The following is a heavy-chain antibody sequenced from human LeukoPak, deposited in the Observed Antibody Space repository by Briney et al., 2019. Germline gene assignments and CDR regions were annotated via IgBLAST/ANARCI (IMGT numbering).Heavy chain of an antibody. CDR1: GFTFSSYA. D-gene: IGHD3-3*01. CDR3: ARGLRFPRTNAFDI. CDR2: ISSSSSYI. Sequence: GGSLRLSCAASGFTFSSYAMSWVRQAPGKGLEWVSSISSSSSYIYYADSVKGRFTISRDNAKNSLYLQMNSLRAEDTAVYYCARGLRFPRTNAFDIWGQGTMVTVSS. J-gene: IGHJ3*02. V-gene: IGHV3-21*01.